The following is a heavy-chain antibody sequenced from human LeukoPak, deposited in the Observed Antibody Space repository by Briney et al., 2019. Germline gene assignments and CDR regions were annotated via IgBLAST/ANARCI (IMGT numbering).Heavy chain of an antibody. CDR2: ISSSSSYI. CDR1: GFTFSSYS. CDR3: ARASYYDSSGSYPDAFDI. Sequence: GGSLRLSCAASGFTFSSYSMNWVRQAPGKGLEWVSSISSSSSYIYYADSVKGRFTISRDNAKNSLYLQMNSLRAEDTAVYYCARASYYDSSGSYPDAFDIWGQGTMVTVSS. D-gene: IGHD3-22*01. J-gene: IGHJ3*02. V-gene: IGHV3-21*01.